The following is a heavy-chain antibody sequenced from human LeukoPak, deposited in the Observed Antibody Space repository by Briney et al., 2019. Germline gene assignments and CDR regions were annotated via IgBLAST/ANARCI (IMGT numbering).Heavy chain of an antibody. CDR3: EGGSYSSAS. CDR1: GFTFSAFA. J-gene: IGHJ5*02. Sequence: PGGSLRLSCAASGFTFSAFAMSWVRQGPGKGLEWVPAISYDGSDKYYVDSVKGRFLISRDNSKNTLYLHMNSLRPEDTAIYYCEGGSYSSASWGEGTLVTVSS. V-gene: IGHV3-30*03. CDR2: ISYDGSDK. D-gene: IGHD1-26*01.